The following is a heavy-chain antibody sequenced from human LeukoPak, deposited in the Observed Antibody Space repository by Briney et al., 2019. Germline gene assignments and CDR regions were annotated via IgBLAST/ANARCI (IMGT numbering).Heavy chain of an antibody. CDR2: ISAYNGNS. V-gene: IGHV1-18*01. CDR1: GYTFISYG. CDR3: ARDRYYDATGQVDY. D-gene: IGHD3-22*01. Sequence: ASVKVSCKASGYTFISYGISWVRQAPGQGLEWMGWISAYNGNSNYAQNLQGRVTMTTDTSTSTAYMELRSLRCDDTAVYYCARDRYYDATGQVDYWGQGTLVTVSS. J-gene: IGHJ4*02.